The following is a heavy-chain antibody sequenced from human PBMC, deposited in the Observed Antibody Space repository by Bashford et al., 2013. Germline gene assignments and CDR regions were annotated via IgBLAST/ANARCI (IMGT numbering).Heavy chain of an antibody. J-gene: IGHJ2*01. CDR2: INPNRGDT. CDR3: AKDYCAGDCASFFDL. D-gene: IGHD2-21*02. V-gene: IGHV1-2*02. Sequence: ASVKVSCTASGYTFTDYHVHWVRQAPGQGLEWMGWINPNRGDTNYAQNFQGRVSMTRDTSISTAYLELSRLRSDDTAVYYCAKDYCAGDCASFFDLWGRGTLVTVSS. CDR1: GYTFTDYH.